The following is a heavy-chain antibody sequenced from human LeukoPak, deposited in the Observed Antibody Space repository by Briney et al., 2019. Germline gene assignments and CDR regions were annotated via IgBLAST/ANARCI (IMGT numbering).Heavy chain of an antibody. J-gene: IGHJ3*02. CDR3: ARGITAARMDI. CDR1: GYTFTSHA. V-gene: IGHV1-3*01. D-gene: IGHD5-24*01. Sequence: ASVKVSCKASGYTFTSHAMHWVRQAPGQRLEWMGWINAGNGNTKYSQKLQGRVTITRDTSASTAYMELSSLRSEDTAVYYCARGITAARMDIWGQGTMVTVSS. CDR2: INAGNGNT.